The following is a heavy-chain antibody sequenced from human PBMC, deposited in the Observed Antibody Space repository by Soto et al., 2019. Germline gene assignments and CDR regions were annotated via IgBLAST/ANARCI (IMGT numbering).Heavy chain of an antibody. V-gene: IGHV3-33*01. J-gene: IGHJ6*02. Sequence: QVQLVESGGGVVQPGRSLRLSCAASGFTFSSYGMHWVRQAPGKGLEWVAVIWYDGSNKYYADSVKGRFTISRDNSKNTLYLQMNSLRAEHTAVYYCARDHLDYDFWSGYNYYYGMDVWGQGTTVTVSS. CDR2: IWYDGSNK. CDR1: GFTFSSYG. D-gene: IGHD3-3*01. CDR3: ARDHLDYDFWSGYNYYYGMDV.